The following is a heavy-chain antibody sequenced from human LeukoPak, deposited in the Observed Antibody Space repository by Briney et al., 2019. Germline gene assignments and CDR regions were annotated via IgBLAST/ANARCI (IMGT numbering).Heavy chain of an antibody. CDR2: IYYSGST. V-gene: IGHV4-59*12. Sequence: PSETLSLTCTVSGGSISSYYWSWIRQPPGKGLEWIGYIYYSGSTNYNPSLKSRVTMSVDTSKNQFSLKLSSVTAADTAVYYCARDGGVGFWSGHYYYYMDVWGKGTTVTISS. CDR3: ARDGGVGFWSGHYYYYMDV. CDR1: GGSISSYY. D-gene: IGHD3-3*01. J-gene: IGHJ6*03.